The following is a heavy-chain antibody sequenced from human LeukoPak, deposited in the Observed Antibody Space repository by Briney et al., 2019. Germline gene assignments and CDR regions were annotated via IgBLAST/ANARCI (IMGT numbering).Heavy chain of an antibody. J-gene: IGHJ4*02. V-gene: IGHV3-7*01. D-gene: IGHD1-1*01. CDR1: GFTFTTCY. CDR2: ISQDGRTK. CDR3: ARENWSNDY. Sequence: PGGSLRLSCAASGFTFTTCYMTWVRQAPGKGLEWLANISQDGRTKYYADSVEGRFAISRDNAINSVFLQMNSVRAEDTAVYYCARENWSNDYWGQGTLVTVSS.